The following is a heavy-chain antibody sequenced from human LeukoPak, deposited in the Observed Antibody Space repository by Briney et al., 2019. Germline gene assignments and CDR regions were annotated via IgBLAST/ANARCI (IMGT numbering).Heavy chain of an antibody. V-gene: IGHV4-38-2*02. Sequence: SETLSLTCTVSGYSISSGYYWGWIRQPPGKGLEWIGSIYHSGSTYYNPSLKSRVTISVDTSKNQFSLKLSSVTAADTAVYYCARARGSSWTSYYYYGMDVWGQGTTVTVSS. J-gene: IGHJ6*02. D-gene: IGHD6-13*01. CDR2: IYHSGST. CDR3: ARARGSSWTSYYYYGMDV. CDR1: GYSISSGYY.